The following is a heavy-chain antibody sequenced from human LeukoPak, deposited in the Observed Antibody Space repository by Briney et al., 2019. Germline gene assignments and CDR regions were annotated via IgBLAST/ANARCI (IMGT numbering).Heavy chain of an antibody. CDR1: GFIFSTYT. J-gene: IGHJ4*02. CDR3: GRDRLGAIRQARMGYVDS. CDR2: TSYDGNDN. D-gene: IGHD2-15*01. V-gene: IGHV3-30*04. Sequence: GGSLRLSCAASGFIFSTYTMHWVRQAPGRGPRWVASTSYDGNDNFYADSVEGRFTISRDNSRNTLFLQMNNLRREDTGVYYCGRDRLGAIRQARMGYVDSWGQGILVTVSS.